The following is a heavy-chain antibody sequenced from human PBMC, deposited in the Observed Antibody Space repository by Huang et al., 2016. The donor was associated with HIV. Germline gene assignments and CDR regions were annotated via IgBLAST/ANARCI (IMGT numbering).Heavy chain of an antibody. CDR3: AMSLRYQYDSRSYWGRYFDY. CDR2: IIPLFRAP. V-gene: IGHV1-69*01. CDR1: GGSFSDQS. J-gene: IGHJ4*02. Sequence: QVQLEQSGPAVRKPGSSVKVSCQASGGSFSDQSISWVRQAPGQRFEWMGGIIPLFRAPAYAQEFKGRVTMTADESTATIYMELNSLTSEDTAVYYCAMSLRYQYDSRSYWGRYFDYWGQGTLVTVSS. D-gene: IGHD3-16*01.